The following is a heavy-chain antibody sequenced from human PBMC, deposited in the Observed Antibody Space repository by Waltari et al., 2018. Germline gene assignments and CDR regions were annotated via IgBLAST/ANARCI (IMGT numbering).Heavy chain of an antibody. CDR3: ARRGSSGLDY. D-gene: IGHD6-19*01. J-gene: IGHJ4*02. Sequence: QLQLQESGPGLVKPSETLSLTCTVSGGSISSSSYYWGWIRQPPGKGLEWIGSIYYSGSSYSTPSLKSRVTISVDTSKNQFSLKLSSVTAADTAVYYCARRGSSGLDYWGQGTLVTVSS. CDR1: GGSISSSSYY. CDR2: IYYSGSS. V-gene: IGHV4-39*01.